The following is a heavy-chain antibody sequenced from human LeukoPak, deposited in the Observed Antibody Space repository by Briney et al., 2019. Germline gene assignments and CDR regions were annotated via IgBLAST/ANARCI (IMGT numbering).Heavy chain of an antibody. CDR2: IIPILGIA. Sequence: EAAVKVSCKASGGTFSSYTISWVRQAPGQGLEWMGRIIPILGIANYAQKFQGRVTITADKSTRTAYMELSSLRSEDTAVYYCATPWYFDWLLPFDYWGQGTLVTVSS. CDR1: GGTFSSYT. J-gene: IGHJ4*02. D-gene: IGHD3-9*01. CDR3: ATPWYFDWLLPFDY. V-gene: IGHV1-69*02.